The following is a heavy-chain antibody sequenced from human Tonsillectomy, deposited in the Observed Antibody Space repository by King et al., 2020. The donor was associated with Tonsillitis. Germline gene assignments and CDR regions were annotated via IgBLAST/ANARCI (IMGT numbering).Heavy chain of an antibody. J-gene: IGHJ4*02. Sequence: LQLQESGPGVVKPSETLSLTCTVSGGSISSSDHYWAWIRQPPGKGLEWIGYMYYSGTIFYNPSLKSRITISGDTSENRFSLKLSSVTAADTAVYFCARSVSGSFDYWGQGALVTVSS. D-gene: IGHD1-26*01. CDR3: ARSVSGSFDY. CDR1: GGSISSSDHY. V-gene: IGHV4-39*01. CDR2: MYYSGTI.